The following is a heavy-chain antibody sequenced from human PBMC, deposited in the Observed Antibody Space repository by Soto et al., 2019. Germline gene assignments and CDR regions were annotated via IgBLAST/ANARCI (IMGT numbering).Heavy chain of an antibody. CDR3: AKGPGLSVAAGDNWFDP. CDR1: GFTFSSYG. Sequence: QVQLVESGGGVVQPGRSLRLSCAASGFTFSSYGMHWVRQAPGKGLEWVAVISYDGSNKYYADSVKGRFTISRDNSKNTLYLQMNSLRAEDTAVYYCAKGPGLSVAAGDNWFDPWGQGTLVTVSS. D-gene: IGHD6-19*01. CDR2: ISYDGSNK. V-gene: IGHV3-30*18. J-gene: IGHJ5*02.